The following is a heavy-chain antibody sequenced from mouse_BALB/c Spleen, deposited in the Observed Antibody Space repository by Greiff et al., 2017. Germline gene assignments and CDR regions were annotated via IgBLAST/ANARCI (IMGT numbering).Heavy chain of an antibody. CDR1: GDSITSGY. V-gene: IGHV3-8*02. Sequence: EVKLVESGPSLVKPSQTLSLTCSVTGDSITSGYWNWIRKFPGNKLEYMGYISYSGSTYYNPSLKSRISITRDTSKNQYYLQLNSVTTEDTATYYCARSDYYGSREGYYAMDYWGQGTSVTVSS. J-gene: IGHJ4*01. D-gene: IGHD1-1*01. CDR2: ISYSGST. CDR3: ARSDYYGSREGYYAMDY.